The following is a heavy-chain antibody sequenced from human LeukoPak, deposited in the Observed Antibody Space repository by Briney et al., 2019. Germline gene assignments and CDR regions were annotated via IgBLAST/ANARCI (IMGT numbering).Heavy chain of an antibody. J-gene: IGHJ5*02. D-gene: IGHD2-2*01. Sequence: GVSLRLSCAASGFTLSTFDMNWVRQAPGKGLEGVSSISTRSWYIYYGDSVKGRFTISRDDVKNSLYLQMNSLRVEDTAVYYCARADCSGSTCYLRRSWFDPWGQGTLVTVSS. CDR3: ARADCSGSTCYLRRSWFDP. CDR2: ISTRSWYI. V-gene: IGHV3-21*01. CDR1: GFTLSTFD.